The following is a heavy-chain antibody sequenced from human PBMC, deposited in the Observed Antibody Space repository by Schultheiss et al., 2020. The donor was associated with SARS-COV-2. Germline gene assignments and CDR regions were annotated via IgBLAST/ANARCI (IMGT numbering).Heavy chain of an antibody. D-gene: IGHD3/OR15-3a*01. V-gene: IGHV3-30*03. CDR2: ISYDGSNK. Sequence: GGSLRLSCAASGFTFSSYSMNWVRQAPGKGLEWVAVISYDGSNKYYADSVKGRFTISRDNSKNTLYLQMNSLRAEDTAVYYCARVGLPDAFDIWGQGTMVTVSS. CDR1: GFTFSSYS. CDR3: ARVGLPDAFDI. J-gene: IGHJ3*02.